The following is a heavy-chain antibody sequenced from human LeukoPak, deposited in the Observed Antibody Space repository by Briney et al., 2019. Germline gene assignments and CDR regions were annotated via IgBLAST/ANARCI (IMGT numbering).Heavy chain of an antibody. J-gene: IGHJ4*02. D-gene: IGHD2-15*01. CDR3: AREDCSGGSCYYFDY. Sequence: ASVKVSCKASGYTFSNYGISWVRQAPGQGLEWMGWISPYNGNTNYAQKLQGRVTMTTDTSTSTAYMELRSLRSDDTAVYYCAREDCSGGSCYYFDYWGQGTLVTVSS. CDR2: ISPYNGNT. CDR1: GYTFSNYG. V-gene: IGHV1-18*01.